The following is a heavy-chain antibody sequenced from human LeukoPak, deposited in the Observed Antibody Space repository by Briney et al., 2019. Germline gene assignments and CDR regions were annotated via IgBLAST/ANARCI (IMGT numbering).Heavy chain of an antibody. CDR1: GGSFSGYF. Sequence: SETLSLTFAVSGGSFSGYFWSWIRQTPGKGLEWIGEINHGGNTNYNPSIKSRVTISLDTSENQVSLKLSSVTAADTAVYYCARSPLYPGDYRFDHRGQGTLVTVSS. V-gene: IGHV4-34*01. J-gene: IGHJ4*02. CDR2: INHGGNT. CDR3: ARSPLYPGDYRFDH. D-gene: IGHD4-17*01.